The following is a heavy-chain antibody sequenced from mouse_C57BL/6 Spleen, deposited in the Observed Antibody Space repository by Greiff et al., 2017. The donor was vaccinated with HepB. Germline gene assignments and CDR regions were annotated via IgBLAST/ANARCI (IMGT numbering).Heavy chain of an antibody. CDR3: ARQNWGCFDY. Sequence: EVHLVESGGDLVKPGGSLKLSCAASGFTFSSYGMSWVRQTPDQRLEWVATISSGGSYTYYPDSVKGRFTISRDNAKNTLYLQMSSLKSEDTAMYYCARQNWGCFDYWGQGTTLTVSS. CDR2: ISSGGSYT. CDR1: GFTFSSYG. D-gene: IGHD4-1*01. V-gene: IGHV5-6*01. J-gene: IGHJ2*01.